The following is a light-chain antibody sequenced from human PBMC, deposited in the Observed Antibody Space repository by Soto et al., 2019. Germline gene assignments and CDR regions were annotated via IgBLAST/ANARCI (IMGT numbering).Light chain of an antibody. CDR3: QQYNSYSRT. V-gene: IGKV1-5*03. CDR1: QSISPW. CDR2: KAS. Sequence: DIQMTQSPSTLSASVGDRVTITCQASQSISPWLAWYQQKPGKAPKLLIYKASSLESGVPSRFSGSGSGTEFTLTISSLQPDDFATYFCQQYNSYSRTFGQGTKVQIK. J-gene: IGKJ1*01.